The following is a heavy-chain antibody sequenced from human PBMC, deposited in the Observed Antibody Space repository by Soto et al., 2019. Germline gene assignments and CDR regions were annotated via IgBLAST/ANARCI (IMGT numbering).Heavy chain of an antibody. J-gene: IGHJ6*04. D-gene: IGHD3-10*01. CDR1: GFTFSNYH. CDR2: ISGSDGRT. V-gene: IGHV3-23*01. CDR3: ARVLSLVEYYWYGLDV. Sequence: GGSLRLSCAASGFTFSNYHINWVRQAPGKGLESICSISGSDGRTYYKDSVKGRFTISRDNSKNTLYLQLNSLGVEDTAVYYCARVLSLVEYYWYGLDVWGKGTTVTVSS.